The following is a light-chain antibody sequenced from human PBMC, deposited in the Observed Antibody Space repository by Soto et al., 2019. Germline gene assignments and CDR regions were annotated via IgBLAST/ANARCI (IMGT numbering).Light chain of an antibody. Sequence: EIVLTQSPATLSLSPGERATLSCRASQSVSSYLAWYQQKPGQAPRLLIYDASNRATGIPARFSGSGSGTDFTLTISSLENEDFEVYYCQQRRNWQRTLGHGTKVDIK. CDR2: DAS. CDR1: QSVSSY. V-gene: IGKV3-11*01. J-gene: IGKJ3*01. CDR3: QQRRNWQRT.